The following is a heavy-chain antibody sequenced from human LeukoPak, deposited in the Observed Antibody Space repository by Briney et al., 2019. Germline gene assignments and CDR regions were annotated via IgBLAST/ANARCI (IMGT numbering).Heavy chain of an antibody. CDR2: IYYNGKT. J-gene: IGHJ4*02. D-gene: IGHD3-22*01. CDR1: GGSITNDNYH. CDR3: ARSVDRSGVIPGGY. Sequence: SETLSLTCIVSGGSITNDNYHWAWIRQPSRKGLEWIGSIYYNGKTYYKPSLKSLVTISVDAPKNQFSLRLTSVTAADTAVYYCARSVDRSGVIPGGYWGQGTLVTVSS. V-gene: IGHV4-39*07.